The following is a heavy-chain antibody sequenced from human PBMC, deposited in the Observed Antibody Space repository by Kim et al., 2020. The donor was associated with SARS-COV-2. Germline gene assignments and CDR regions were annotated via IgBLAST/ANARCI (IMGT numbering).Heavy chain of an antibody. J-gene: IGHJ4*02. CDR3: ARGGAYVWGSYRFEGLDY. Sequence: QGRVTITADESTSTAYMELSSLRSEDTAVYYCARGGAYVWGSYRFEGLDYWGQGTLVTVSS. D-gene: IGHD3-16*02. V-gene: IGHV1-69*01.